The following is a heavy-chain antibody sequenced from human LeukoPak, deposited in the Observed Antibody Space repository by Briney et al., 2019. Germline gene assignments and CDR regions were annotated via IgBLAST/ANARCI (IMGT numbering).Heavy chain of an antibody. V-gene: IGHV3-21*01. D-gene: IGHD3-16*01. J-gene: IGHJ5*02. CDR2: ISSSSSHI. Sequence: GGSLKLSCAAAGFTFSSNSMNWVRQAPGKGLEWVSFISSSSSHIYYADSVKGRFTISRDNAKNSLYLQMNSLRAEDTAVYYCARGGGPFDPWGQGTLVTVSS. CDR1: GFTFSSNS. CDR3: ARGGGPFDP.